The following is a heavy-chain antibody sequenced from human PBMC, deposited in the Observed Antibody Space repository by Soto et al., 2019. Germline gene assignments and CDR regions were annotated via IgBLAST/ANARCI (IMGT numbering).Heavy chain of an antibody. CDR2: INPGSGVT. V-gene: IGHV1-2*02. CDR3: ARVAGHKNARFDT. Sequence: ASVKVSCKASGYSFTKYHMHWVRQAPGQGLEWMGWINPGSGVTNQAQKFQGRVAMTRDTSITTTYMELNSLTSDDTAVYYCARVAGHKNARFDTWGQGALVTVSS. J-gene: IGHJ4*02. CDR1: GYSFTKYH. D-gene: IGHD1-1*01.